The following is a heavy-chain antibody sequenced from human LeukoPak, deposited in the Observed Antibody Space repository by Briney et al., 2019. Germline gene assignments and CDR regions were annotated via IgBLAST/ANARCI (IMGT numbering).Heavy chain of an antibody. Sequence: GGSLRLSCAASGFTISSYGMHWVRQAPGKGLEWVAVISYDGSNKYYADSVKGRFTISRDNSKNTLYLQMNSLRAEDTAVYYCAKDIGLTGTLSYWGQGTLVTVSS. CDR2: ISYDGSNK. CDR3: AKDIGLTGTLSY. J-gene: IGHJ4*02. V-gene: IGHV3-30*18. D-gene: IGHD2-8*02. CDR1: GFTISSYG.